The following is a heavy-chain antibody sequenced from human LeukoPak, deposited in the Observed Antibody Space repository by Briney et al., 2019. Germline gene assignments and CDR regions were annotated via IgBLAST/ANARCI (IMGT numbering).Heavy chain of an antibody. CDR2: ISGYNGNT. CDR1: GYTFTSYG. J-gene: IGHJ6*03. CDR3: ARRWSGYYMDV. V-gene: IGHV1-18*01. Sequence: GASVKVSCKASGYTFTSYGINWVRQVPGQGLEWIGWISGYNGNTNYAQKVQGRVTMTTDTSTSTAYMELRSLGSDDTAVYYCARRWSGYYMDVWGKGTTVTVSS.